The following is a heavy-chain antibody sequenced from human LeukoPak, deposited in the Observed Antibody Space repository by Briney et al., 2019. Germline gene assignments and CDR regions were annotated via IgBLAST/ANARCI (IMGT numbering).Heavy chain of an antibody. Sequence: PGGSLRLSCAVSGFTFMNYAMHWVRQAPGKGPQWVAVISYDGRNRYYTDSVRGRFTISRDNSNNTLFLHMNSLRAEDTAVYFCVRDLLDAWGASPPTDYWGQGTLVTVSS. CDR1: GFTFMNYA. V-gene: IGHV3-30*04. CDR2: ISYDGRNR. J-gene: IGHJ4*02. D-gene: IGHD3-16*01. CDR3: VRDLLDAWGASPPTDY.